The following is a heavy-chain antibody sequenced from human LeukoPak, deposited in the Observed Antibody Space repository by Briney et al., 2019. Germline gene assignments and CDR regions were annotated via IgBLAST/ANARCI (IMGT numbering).Heavy chain of an antibody. CDR3: ARGQTLYGAGAFDI. CDR2: IIPIFGTA. J-gene: IGHJ3*02. V-gene: IGHV1-69*06. Sequence: SVKVSCQASGGTFSSYAISWVRQAPGQGLEWMGGIIPIFGTANYAQKFQGRVTITADKSTSTAYMELSSLRSEDTAVYYCARGQTLYGAGAFDIWGQGTMVTVSS. CDR1: GGTFSSYA. D-gene: IGHD4-17*01.